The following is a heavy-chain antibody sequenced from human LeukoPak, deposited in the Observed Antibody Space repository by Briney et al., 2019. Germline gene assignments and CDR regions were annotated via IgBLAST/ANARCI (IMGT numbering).Heavy chain of an antibody. CDR2: ISGSGGGT. D-gene: IGHD3-3*01. CDR1: GFTFSNYA. CDR3: AKGDYDFWSGYYIN. Sequence: GGSLRLSCAASGFTFSNYAMTWVRQAPGKGLEWVSAISGSGGGTYYADSVKGRFTISRDNSKNTLYLQMNSLTAEDTAVYYCAKGDYDFWSGYYINWGQGTLVTVSS. J-gene: IGHJ4*02. V-gene: IGHV3-23*01.